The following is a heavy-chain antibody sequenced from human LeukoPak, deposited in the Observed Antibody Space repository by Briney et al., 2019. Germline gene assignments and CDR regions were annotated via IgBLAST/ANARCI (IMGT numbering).Heavy chain of an antibody. V-gene: IGHV3-30*02. D-gene: IGHD1-1*01. CDR3: ARGTGPSLYYYYYYMDV. Sequence: GGSLRLSCAASGFTFSSYGMHWVRQAPGKGLEWVAFKRYDGSNKYYADSVKGRFTISRDNSKNTLYLQMNSLRAEDTAVYYCARGTGPSLYYYYYYMDVWGKGTTVTVSS. CDR2: KRYDGSNK. CDR1: GFTFSSYG. J-gene: IGHJ6*03.